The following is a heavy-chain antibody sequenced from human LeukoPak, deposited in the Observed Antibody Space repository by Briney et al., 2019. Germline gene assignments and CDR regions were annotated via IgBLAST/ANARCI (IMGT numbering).Heavy chain of an antibody. J-gene: IGHJ4*02. CDR3: AQERDRRGYSEY. CDR2: IRYDGNEK. V-gene: IGHV3-30*02. D-gene: IGHD2-15*01. CDR1: GFTFTSNA. Sequence: PGGSLRLSCAASGFTFTSNAMHWVRQAPGKGLEWVTFIRYDGNEKYYADSVKGRFTVSRDNSKNTLYLQMNSLRVEDAAVYYCAQERDRRGYSEYWGQGTLVTVSS.